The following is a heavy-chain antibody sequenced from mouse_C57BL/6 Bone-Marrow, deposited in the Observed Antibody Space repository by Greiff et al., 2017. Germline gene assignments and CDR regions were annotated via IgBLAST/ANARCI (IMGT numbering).Heavy chain of an antibody. Sequence: VQLKQPGAELVKPGASVKLSCKASGYTFTSYWMHWVKQRPGRGLEWIGRIDPNSGGTKYNEKFKSKATLTVDKPSSTAYMQLSSLTSEDSAVYYCARNYYGSSYNWYFDVWGTGTTVTVSS. CDR3: ARNYYGSSYNWYFDV. CDR2: IDPNSGGT. CDR1: GYTFTSYW. J-gene: IGHJ1*03. D-gene: IGHD1-1*01. V-gene: IGHV1-72*01.